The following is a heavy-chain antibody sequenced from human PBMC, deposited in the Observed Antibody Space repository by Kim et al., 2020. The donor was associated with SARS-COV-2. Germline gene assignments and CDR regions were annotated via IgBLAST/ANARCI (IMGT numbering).Heavy chain of an antibody. D-gene: IGHD6-13*01. CDR3: AKDSSIATYPNSYGMDV. CDR2: ISGSAGST. V-gene: IGHV3-23*01. Sequence: GGSLRLSCAASGFTFSNYAMSWVRQAPGKGLEWVSAISGSAGSTYYAESVKGRFTISRDNSKNTLYLQMNSLRAEDTAVYYCAKDSSIATYPNSYGMDVWGQGTTVTVSS. CDR1: GFTFSNYA. J-gene: IGHJ6*02.